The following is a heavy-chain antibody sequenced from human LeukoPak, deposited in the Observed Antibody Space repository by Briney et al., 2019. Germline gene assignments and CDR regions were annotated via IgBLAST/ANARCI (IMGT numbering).Heavy chain of an antibody. CDR2: IHYTGAT. CDR3: ARGNILTGYCFDF. J-gene: IGHJ4*02. CDR1: GGSITGYY. Sequence: SETLSLTCAVYGGSITGYYWSWIRQTPGRGLEWVGEIHYTGATSYNPPLKSRATISTDTSKNQFSLRLSSVTAPDTAVYYCARGNILTGYCFDFWGQGALVTVSS. V-gene: IGHV4-34*01. D-gene: IGHD3-9*01.